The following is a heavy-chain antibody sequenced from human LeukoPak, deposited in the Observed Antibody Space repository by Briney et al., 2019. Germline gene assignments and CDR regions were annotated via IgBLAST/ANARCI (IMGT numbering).Heavy chain of an antibody. J-gene: IGHJ5*02. V-gene: IGHV4-4*02. CDR1: GGSISSSNW. CDR2: IYHSGST. CDR3: ARQDSSGYYGWFDP. D-gene: IGHD3-22*01. Sequence: SETLSLTCAVSGGSISSSNWWSWVRQPPGKGLEWIGEIYHSGSTNYNPSLKSQVTISVDTSKNQFSLKLSSVTAADTAVYYCARQDSSGYYGWFDPWGQGTLVTVSS.